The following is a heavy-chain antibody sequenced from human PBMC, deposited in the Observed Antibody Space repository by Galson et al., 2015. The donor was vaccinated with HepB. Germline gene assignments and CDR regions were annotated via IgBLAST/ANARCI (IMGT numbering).Heavy chain of an antibody. CDR1: GGSISSYY. CDR2: IYYSGST. J-gene: IGHJ6*02. CDR3: ARENRIMITFVGFPSGGMYV. Sequence: ETLSRTCTVSGGSISSYYWSWIRQPPGKGLEWIGYIYYSGSTTYNPSLKSRVTISVDTSKHQFSLKLSSVTAADTAVYYCARENRIMITFVGFPSGGMYVWGQGTTVTVSS. V-gene: IGHV4-59*01. D-gene: IGHD3-16*01.